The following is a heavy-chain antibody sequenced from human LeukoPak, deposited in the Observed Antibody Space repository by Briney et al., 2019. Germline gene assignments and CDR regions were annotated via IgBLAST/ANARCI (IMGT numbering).Heavy chain of an antibody. CDR1: GYTFTNYD. CDR3: ARGSRSGDY. CDR2: MNPNSGNT. V-gene: IGHV1-8*01. J-gene: IGHJ4*02. Sequence: ASVKVSCRTSGYTFTNYDINWVRQATGQGLEWMGWMNPNSGNTGYAQKFQGRVTMTRNISTSTAYMELSSLRSEDTAVYYCARGSRSGDYWGQGTQVTVSS. D-gene: IGHD3-10*01.